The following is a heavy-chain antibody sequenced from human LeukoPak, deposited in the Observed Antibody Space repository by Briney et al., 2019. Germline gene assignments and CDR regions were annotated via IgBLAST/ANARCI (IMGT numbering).Heavy chain of an antibody. D-gene: IGHD6-13*01. Sequence: PSETLSLTCAVYGGSFSGYYWSWIRQPPGKGLEWIGEISHSGSTNYNPSLKSRVTISVDTSKNQFSLKLSSVTAADTAVYYCARGPANWYSSSWLDYWGQGTLVTVSS. CDR2: ISHSGST. V-gene: IGHV4-34*01. CDR1: GGSFSGYY. J-gene: IGHJ4*02. CDR3: ARGPANWYSSSWLDY.